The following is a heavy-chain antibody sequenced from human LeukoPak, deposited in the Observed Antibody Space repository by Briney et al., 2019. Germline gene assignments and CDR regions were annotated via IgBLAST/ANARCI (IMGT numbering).Heavy chain of an antibody. CDR2: ISDSGGAI. D-gene: IGHD2-2*01. CDR3: AKLASLCTSTSCVRGGFDY. J-gene: IGHJ4*02. V-gene: IGHV3-23*01. CDR1: GFTFSTYA. Sequence: GGSLRLSCAASGFTFSTYALNWVRQAPGKGLEWVSAISDSGGAIYYADSVKGRFTVSRDNSESTLYLQMESLRAEDTATYYCAKLASLCTSTSCVRGGFDYWGQGTLVTVSS.